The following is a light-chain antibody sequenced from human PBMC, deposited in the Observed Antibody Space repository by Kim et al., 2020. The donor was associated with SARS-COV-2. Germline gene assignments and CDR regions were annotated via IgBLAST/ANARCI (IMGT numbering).Light chain of an antibody. CDR3: QQSYGTPT. Sequence: DIQMTQSPSSLSASVGDRVTITCRASQNIASYLNWYQQKPGKAPKLLIYGASTLQSGVPSRFSGSGSGTDFTLTINTLQPDDFATYHCQQSYGTPTFGQGTKVDIK. J-gene: IGKJ1*01. CDR1: QNIASY. V-gene: IGKV1-39*01. CDR2: GAS.